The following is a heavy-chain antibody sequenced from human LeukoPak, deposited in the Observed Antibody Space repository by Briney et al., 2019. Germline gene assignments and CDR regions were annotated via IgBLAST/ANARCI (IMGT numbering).Heavy chain of an antibody. CDR3: ARVNQLLWFGELSPYGMDV. J-gene: IGHJ6*02. V-gene: IGHV1-8*01. Sequence: GASVKVSCKASGYTFTSYDINWVRQPTGQGLEWMGWMNPNSGNTGYAQKFQGRVTMTRNTSISTAYMELSSLRSEDTAVYYCARVNQLLWFGELSPYGMDVWGQGTTVTVSS. CDR2: MNPNSGNT. CDR1: GYTFTSYD. D-gene: IGHD3-10*01.